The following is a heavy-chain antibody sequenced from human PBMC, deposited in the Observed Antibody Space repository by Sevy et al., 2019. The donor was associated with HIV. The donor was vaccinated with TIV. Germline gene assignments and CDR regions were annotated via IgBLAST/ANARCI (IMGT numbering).Heavy chain of an antibody. CDR2: IKKDGSEK. CDR1: GFTFSSYW. D-gene: IGHD1-20*01. J-gene: IGHJ4*02. V-gene: IGHV3-7*01. Sequence: GGSLRLSCAASGFTFSSYWMTWVRQAPGKGLEWVANIKKDGSEKYYVDSVKGRFTVSRDNSKNTLYLLMNSLRGEDTAVYYCSRESIDYNIPFEYWGQGTLVTVSS. CDR3: SRESIDYNIPFEY.